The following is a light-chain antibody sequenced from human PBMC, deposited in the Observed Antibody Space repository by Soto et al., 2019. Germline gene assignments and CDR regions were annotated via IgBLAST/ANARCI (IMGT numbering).Light chain of an antibody. Sequence: EIVMRQSPATLSVSPGERATLSCRASQSVSSSLSWYQQKPGQAPRLLIYGASTRATDIPARFSGSGSGTEFTLTISSLQSEDFAVYYCQQYYNWPRTFGQGTKVDI. V-gene: IGKV3-15*01. CDR2: GAS. CDR1: QSVSSS. J-gene: IGKJ1*01. CDR3: QQYYNWPRT.